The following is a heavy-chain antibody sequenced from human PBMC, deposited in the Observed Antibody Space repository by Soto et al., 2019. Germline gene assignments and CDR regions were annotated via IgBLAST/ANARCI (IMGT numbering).Heavy chain of an antibody. J-gene: IGHJ6*02. V-gene: IGHV4-4*07. CDR1: GGSISSYY. CDR3: AREGPGYCSSTSCYWTLYGMDV. Sequence: SETLSLTCTVSGGSISSYYWSWIRQPAGKGLEWIGRIYTSGSTNYNPSLKSRVTMSVDTSKNQFSLKLSSVTAADTAVYYCAREGPGYCSSTSCYWTLYGMDVWGQGPTVTVSS. CDR2: IYTSGST. D-gene: IGHD2-2*01.